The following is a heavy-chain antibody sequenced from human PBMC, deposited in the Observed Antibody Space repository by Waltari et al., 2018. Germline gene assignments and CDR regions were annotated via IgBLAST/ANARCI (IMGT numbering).Heavy chain of an antibody. CDR2: IHYSGST. D-gene: IGHD1-26*01. J-gene: IGHJ4*02. CDR1: GGSISSYY. Sequence: QVQLQESGPGLVKPSETLSLTCTVSGGSISSYYWSWIRQPPGKGLEWIGYIHYSGSTNYNPSLKCRVTISVDTSKNQFSLKLSYVTAADTAVYYCASGVGATIYYFDYWGQGTLVTVSS. V-gene: IGHV4-59*01. CDR3: ASGVGATIYYFDY.